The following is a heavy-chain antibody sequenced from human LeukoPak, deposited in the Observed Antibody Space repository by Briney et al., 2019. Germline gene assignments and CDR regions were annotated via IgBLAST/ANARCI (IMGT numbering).Heavy chain of an antibody. J-gene: IGHJ6*03. CDR2: INQDGTKK. Sequence: GGSLRLSCAASGFSFSGYWMTWVRQAPGKGLEWVANINQDGTKKYYVDSVKGRFNIFRDNAENSLYLQMSSLRDEDTAINYCMRGNVEAWGKGTTVTVSS. V-gene: IGHV3-7*04. CDR1: GFSFSGYW. D-gene: IGHD2-8*01. CDR3: MRGNVEA.